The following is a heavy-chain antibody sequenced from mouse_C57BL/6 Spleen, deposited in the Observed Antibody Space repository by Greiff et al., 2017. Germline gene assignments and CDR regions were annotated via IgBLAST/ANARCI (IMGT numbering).Heavy chain of an antibody. CDR2: IYPGSGST. D-gene: IGHD1-1*01. CDR3: ARGTTVGNYAMDY. J-gene: IGHJ4*01. Sequence: QVHVKQPGAELVKPGASVKMSCKASGYTFTSYWITWVKQRPGQGLEWIGDIYPGSGSTNYNEKFKSKATLTVDTSSSTAYMQLSSLTSEDSAVYYCARGTTVGNYAMDYWGQGTSVTVSS. V-gene: IGHV1-55*01. CDR1: GYTFTSYW.